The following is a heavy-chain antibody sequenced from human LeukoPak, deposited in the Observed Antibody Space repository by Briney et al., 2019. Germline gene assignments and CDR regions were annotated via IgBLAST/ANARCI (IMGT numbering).Heavy chain of an antibody. CDR1: GYAFTGYY. J-gene: IGHJ4*02. CDR3: ARDSPYGGYGY. V-gene: IGHV1-18*04. CDR2: ISAYNGNT. Sequence: VASVKVSCKASGYAFTGYYMHWVRQAPGQGLEWMGWISAYNGNTNYAQKLQGRVTMTTDTSTSTAYMELRSLRSDDTAVYYCARDSPYGGYGYWGQGTLVTVSS. D-gene: IGHD5-12*01.